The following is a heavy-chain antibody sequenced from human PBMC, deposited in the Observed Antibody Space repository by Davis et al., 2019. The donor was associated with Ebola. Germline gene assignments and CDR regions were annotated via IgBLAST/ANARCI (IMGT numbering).Heavy chain of an antibody. Sequence: PGGSLRLSCAASGFTFSSYGMHWVRQAPGKGLEWVAVIWYDGSNKYYADSVKGRFTISRDNSKNTLYLQMNSLRDEDTAVYYCARGSRYFDWIRKYYFDYWGQGTLVTVSS. CDR2: IWYDGSNK. D-gene: IGHD3-9*01. CDR3: ARGSRYFDWIRKYYFDY. V-gene: IGHV3-33*01. J-gene: IGHJ4*02. CDR1: GFTFSSYG.